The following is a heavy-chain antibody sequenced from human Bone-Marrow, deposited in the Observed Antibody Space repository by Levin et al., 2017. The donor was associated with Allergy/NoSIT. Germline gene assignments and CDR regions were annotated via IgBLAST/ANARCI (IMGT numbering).Heavy chain of an antibody. J-gene: IGHJ4*01. CDR1: GGSVSSTPYYY. Sequence: SETLSLTCTVSGGSVSSTPYYYWTWIRQAPGKGLEWIGYVFSSGSTNYNPSLKSRVTISLDTSKNQFSLNLKSVTAADTAVYYCARRGSYYYFDYWGHGTLVAVSS. CDR3: ARRGSYYYFDY. D-gene: IGHD1-26*01. V-gene: IGHV4-61*01. CDR2: VFSSGST.